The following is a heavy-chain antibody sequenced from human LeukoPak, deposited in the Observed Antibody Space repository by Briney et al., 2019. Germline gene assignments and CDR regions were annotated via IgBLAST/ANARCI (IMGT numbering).Heavy chain of an antibody. D-gene: IGHD3-3*01. CDR2: IIPIFGTA. V-gene: IGHV1-69*13. Sequence: SVKVSCKASGGTFNSYAISWVRQAPGQGLEWMGGIIPIFGTANYAQKFQGRVTIPADESTSTAYMELSSLKSEDTAVYYCARSSYYDFWSGYYFDYWGQGTLVTVSS. J-gene: IGHJ4*02. CDR3: ARSSYYDFWSGYYFDY. CDR1: GGTFNSYA.